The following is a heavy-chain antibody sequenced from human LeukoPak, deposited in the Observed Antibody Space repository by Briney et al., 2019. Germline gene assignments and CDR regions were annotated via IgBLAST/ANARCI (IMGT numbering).Heavy chain of an antibody. CDR2: IVPHSGGS. D-gene: IGHD6-13*01. CDR3: ARAGLPGIAAAGAYYYYMDV. Sequence: ASVKVSCKASGYPLTDYFMHWVRQAPGQGLEWMGWIVPHSGGSHYAQKFQGRVTMTSDTSISTAYMELSRLRSDDTAVYYCARAGLPGIAAAGAYYYYMDVWGKGTTVTISS. V-gene: IGHV1-2*02. CDR1: GYPLTDYF. J-gene: IGHJ6*03.